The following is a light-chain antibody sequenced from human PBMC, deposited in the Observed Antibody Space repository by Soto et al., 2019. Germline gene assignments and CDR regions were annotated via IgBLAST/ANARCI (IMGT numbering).Light chain of an antibody. V-gene: IGKV3-15*01. CDR1: QSVSNN. J-gene: IGKJ1*01. Sequence: EIVMTQSAASLSVSPGERATLSYRASQSVSNNLAWYQKKPGQAPRLLIYGASTRATGIPARFSGSGSGTEFTLTISSLQSEDFAFYYGQQYNNWWTFGQGTRVDIK. CDR2: GAS. CDR3: QQYNNWWT.